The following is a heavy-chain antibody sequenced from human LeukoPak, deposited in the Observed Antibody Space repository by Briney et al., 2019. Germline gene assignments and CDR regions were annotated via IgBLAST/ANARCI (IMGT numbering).Heavy chain of an antibody. CDR3: ATGVHGIAAAGDYYFDY. Sequence: SETLSLTCTVSGGSISSSSYYWGWIRQPPGKGLEWIGYMYYRGNTNYDPSLKSRVTISIDTPNNQFSLKLSSVTAVDTAVYYCATGVHGIAAAGDYYFDYWGQGTLVTVSS. J-gene: IGHJ4*02. D-gene: IGHD6-13*01. V-gene: IGHV4-61*05. CDR1: GGSISSSSYY. CDR2: MYYRGNT.